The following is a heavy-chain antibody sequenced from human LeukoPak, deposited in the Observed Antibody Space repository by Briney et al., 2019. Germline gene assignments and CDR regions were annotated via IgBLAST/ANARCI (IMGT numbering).Heavy chain of an antibody. Sequence: KTSETLSLTCTVSGGSISSSSYYWGWIRQPPGKGLEWIGSIYYSGSTYYNPSLKSRVTISVDTSKNQFSLKLSSVTAADTAVYYCARHHIRVNSGWYILPPEINWFDPWGQGTLVTVSS. CDR2: IYYSGST. CDR1: GGSISSSSYY. D-gene: IGHD6-19*01. V-gene: IGHV4-39*01. J-gene: IGHJ5*02. CDR3: ARHHIRVNSGWYILPPEINWFDP.